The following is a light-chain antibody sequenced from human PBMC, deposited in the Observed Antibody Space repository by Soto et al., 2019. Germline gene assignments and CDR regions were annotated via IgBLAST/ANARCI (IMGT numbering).Light chain of an antibody. CDR1: QGLVHSDGDTR. V-gene: IGKV2-30*02. CDR2: AIS. Sequence: DVVLTQSPLSLPVTLGQPASISCRSSQGLVHSDGDTRFSWYQQRPGQSPMRLIHAISNRDSGVPVRFSGSGSGTDFTLRISWVESEDVGSYCCIQHTDLSDQFGQGT. J-gene: IGKJ1*01. CDR3: IQHTDLSDQ.